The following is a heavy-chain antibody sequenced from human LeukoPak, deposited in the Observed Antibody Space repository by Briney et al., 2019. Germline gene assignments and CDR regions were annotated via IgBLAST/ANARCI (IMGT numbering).Heavy chain of an antibody. V-gene: IGHV4-34*01. CDR2: INHSGST. CDR3: ARLEVDTAMVIP. CDR1: GGSFSDYY. J-gene: IGHJ4*02. Sequence: SETLSLTCAVYGGSFSDYYWNWIRQPPGRGLEWIGEINHSGSTSNNPSLKSRVTLSVDTSKNQFSLKLSSVTAADTAVYYCARLEVDTAMVIPWGQGTLVTVSS. D-gene: IGHD5-18*01.